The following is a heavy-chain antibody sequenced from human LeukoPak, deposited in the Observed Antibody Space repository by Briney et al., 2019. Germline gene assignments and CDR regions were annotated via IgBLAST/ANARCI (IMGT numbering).Heavy chain of an antibody. Sequence: SETLSLTCTVSGGSISSGDYSWSWLRQPPGKGLEWIGYIYYSGSTYYNPSLKSRVTISVDTSKNQFSLKLSSVTAADTAVYYCARDRVLENAFDIWGQGTMVTVSS. CDR2: IYYSGST. CDR3: ARDRVLENAFDI. J-gene: IGHJ3*02. CDR1: GGSISSGDYS. D-gene: IGHD5-24*01. V-gene: IGHV4-30-4*01.